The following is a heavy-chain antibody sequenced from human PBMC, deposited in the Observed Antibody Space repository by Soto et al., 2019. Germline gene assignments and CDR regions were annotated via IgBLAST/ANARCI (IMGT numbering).Heavy chain of an antibody. Sequence: QITLKESGPTLVKPTQTLTLTCTFSGFTFSSRGVGVTWIRQPPGKALEWLTLIYWNDDKYYSPSLKSRLTVHKDTSKNQVVLTMTNMDPVDTATYYCARFDIVTVPTQTMDVWGQGTTVTVSS. CDR1: GFTFSSRGVG. CDR3: ARFDIVTVPTQTMDV. D-gene: IGHD3-9*01. V-gene: IGHV2-5*01. J-gene: IGHJ6*02. CDR2: IYWNDDK.